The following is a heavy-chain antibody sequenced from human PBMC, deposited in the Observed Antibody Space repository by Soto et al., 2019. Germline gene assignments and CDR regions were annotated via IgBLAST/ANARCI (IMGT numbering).Heavy chain of an antibody. Sequence: ASVKVSCKASGYTFTSYGISWVRQAPGQGLEWMGWISAYNGNTNYAQKLQGRVTMTTDTSTSTAYVELRSLRSDDTAVYYCTRDFGGLENLFNIWGKGKRSTVS. D-gene: IGHD3-16*01. CDR3: TRDFGGLENLFNI. CDR2: ISAYNGNT. CDR1: GYTFTSYG. V-gene: IGHV1-18*01. J-gene: IGHJ3*02.